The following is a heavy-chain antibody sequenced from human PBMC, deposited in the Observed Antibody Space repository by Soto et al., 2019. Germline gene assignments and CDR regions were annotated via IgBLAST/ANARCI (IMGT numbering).Heavy chain of an antibody. Sequence: QVQLVQSGAEVKKPGASVKVSCKASGYTFTSYGISWVRQAPGQGLEWMGWISAYNGNTNYARKLQGRVTMTTDTATSTAYMELRSLRSDDTAVYYCAREGPGQWLNLGRDWFDPWGQGTLVTVSS. CDR1: GYTFTSYG. CDR3: AREGPGQWLNLGRDWFDP. CDR2: ISAYNGNT. D-gene: IGHD3-22*01. V-gene: IGHV1-18*01. J-gene: IGHJ5*02.